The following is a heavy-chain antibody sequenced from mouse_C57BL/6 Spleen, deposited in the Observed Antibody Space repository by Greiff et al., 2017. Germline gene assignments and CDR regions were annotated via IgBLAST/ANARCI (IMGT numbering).Heavy chain of an antibody. V-gene: IGHV5-9-1*02. D-gene: IGHD2-1*01. Sequence: EVQLVESGEGLVKPGGSLKLSCAASGFTFSSYAMSWVRQTPEKRLEWVAYISSGGGYIYYADTVKGRFTISRDNARNTLYLQMSSLKSEDTAMYYCTREQRVYYGNAGAMDYWGQGTSVTVSS. CDR3: TREQRVYYGNAGAMDY. CDR1: GFTFSSYA. J-gene: IGHJ4*01. CDR2: ISSGGGYI.